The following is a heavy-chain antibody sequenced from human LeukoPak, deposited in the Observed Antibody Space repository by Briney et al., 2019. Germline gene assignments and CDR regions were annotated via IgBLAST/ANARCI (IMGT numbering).Heavy chain of an antibody. CDR2: INHSGST. CDR1: GGSFSGYH. V-gene: IGHV4-34*01. Sequence: SETLSLTCAVYGGSFSGYHWSWIRQPPGKGLEWIGEINHSGSTNYNPSLKSRVTISVDTSKNQFSLKLSSVTAADTAVYYCARISRVGYSYGYYYMDVWGKGTTVTVSS. D-gene: IGHD5-18*01. CDR3: ARISRVGYSYGYYYMDV. J-gene: IGHJ6*03.